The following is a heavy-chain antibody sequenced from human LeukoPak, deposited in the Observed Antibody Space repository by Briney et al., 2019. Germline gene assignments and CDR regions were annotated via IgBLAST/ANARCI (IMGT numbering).Heavy chain of an antibody. J-gene: IGHJ4*02. CDR1: GYSFTSYW. D-gene: IGHD1-26*01. CDR3: ARPPGVGATSFDY. CDR2: IYPGDSDT. V-gene: IGHV5-51*01. Sequence: GESLKISCKGSGYSFTSYWIGWVRQMPGKGLEWMGIIYPGDSDTRYSPSLQGQVTISVDKSINTAYLQWSSLKASDSAMYYCARPPGVGATSFDYWGQGTLVTVSS.